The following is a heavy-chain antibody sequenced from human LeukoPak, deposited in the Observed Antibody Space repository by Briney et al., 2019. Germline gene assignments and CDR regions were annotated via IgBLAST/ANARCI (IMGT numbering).Heavy chain of an antibody. V-gene: IGHV3-30-3*01. CDR1: GFTVSSNY. D-gene: IGHD3-22*01. CDR3: ARDGRNYYDRSGYYSALAY. Sequence: GGSLRLSCAASGFTVSSNYMTWVRQAPGRGLEWVAVISYDGSNKYYADSVKGRFTISRDNSKNTLYLQMNSLRADDTAVYYCARDGRNYYDRSGYYSALAYWGQGTLVTVSS. CDR2: ISYDGSNK. J-gene: IGHJ4*02.